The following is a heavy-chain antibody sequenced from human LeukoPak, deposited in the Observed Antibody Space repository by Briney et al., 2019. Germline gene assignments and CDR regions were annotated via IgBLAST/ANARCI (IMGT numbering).Heavy chain of an antibody. CDR2: IRSKAYGGTT. D-gene: IGHD3-22*01. CDR3: ARDYWDDSVHYFDY. V-gene: IGHV3-49*04. Sequence: GGSLGLSCTASGFTFGDYAMSWVRQAPGKGLEWVGFIRSKAYGGTTEYAASVKGRFTISRDDSKSIAYLQMNSLKTEDTAVYYCARDYWDDSVHYFDYWGQGTLVTVSS. J-gene: IGHJ4*02. CDR1: GFTFGDYA.